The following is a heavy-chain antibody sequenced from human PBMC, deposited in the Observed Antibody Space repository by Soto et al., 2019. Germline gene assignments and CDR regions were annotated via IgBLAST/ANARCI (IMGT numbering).Heavy chain of an antibody. CDR1: GGSFSGYY. CDR2: INHSGST. CDR3: ARMGFYGDYRGQDPQETYYYYYMDV. J-gene: IGHJ6*03. Sequence: SETLSLTCAVYGGSFSGYYWSWIRQPPGKGLEWIGEINHSGSTNYNPSLKSRVTISVDTSKNQFSLKLSSVTAADTAVYYCARMGFYGDYRGQDPQETYYYYYMDVRGKRTTVTVSS. D-gene: IGHD4-17*01. V-gene: IGHV4-34*01.